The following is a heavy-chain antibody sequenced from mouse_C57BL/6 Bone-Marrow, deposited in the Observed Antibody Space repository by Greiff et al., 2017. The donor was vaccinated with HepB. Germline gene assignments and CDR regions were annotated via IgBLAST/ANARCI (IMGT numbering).Heavy chain of an antibody. J-gene: IGHJ3*01. CDR1: GFTFSDYY. Sequence: DVKLVESGGGLVQPGGSLKLSCAASGFTFSDYYMYWVRQTPEKRLEWVAYISNGGGSTYYPDTVKGRFTISRDNAKNTLYLQMSRLKSEDTAMYYCARPYLWGQGTLVTVSA. D-gene: IGHD5-5*01. V-gene: IGHV5-12*01. CDR3: ARPYL. CDR2: ISNGGGST.